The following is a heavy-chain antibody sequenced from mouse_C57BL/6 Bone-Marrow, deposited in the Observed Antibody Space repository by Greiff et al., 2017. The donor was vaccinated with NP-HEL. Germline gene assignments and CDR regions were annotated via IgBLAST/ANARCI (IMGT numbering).Heavy chain of an antibody. CDR1: GYSITSGYD. CDR3: ARDHYYYGSSIYWYFDV. CDR2: ISYSGST. J-gene: IGHJ1*03. Sequence: VQLQQSGPGMVKPSQSLSLTCTVTGYSITSGYDWHWIRHFPGNKLEWMGYISYSGSTNYNPSLKSRISITHDTSKNHFFLKLNSVTTEDTATYYCARDHYYYGSSIYWYFDVWGTGTTVTVSS. D-gene: IGHD1-1*01. V-gene: IGHV3-1*01.